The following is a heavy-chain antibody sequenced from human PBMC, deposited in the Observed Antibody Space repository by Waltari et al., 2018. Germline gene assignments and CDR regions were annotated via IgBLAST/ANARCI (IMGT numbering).Heavy chain of an antibody. V-gene: IGHV4-34*01. J-gene: IGHJ6*02. Sequence: WSWIRQPPGKGLEWIGEINHSGSTNYNPSLKSRVTISVDTSKNQFSLKLSSVTAADTAVYYCARSNVLRYFDWSKYYYYGMDVWGQGTTVTVSS. CDR2: INHSGST. CDR3: ARSNVLRYFDWSKYYYYGMDV. D-gene: IGHD3-9*01.